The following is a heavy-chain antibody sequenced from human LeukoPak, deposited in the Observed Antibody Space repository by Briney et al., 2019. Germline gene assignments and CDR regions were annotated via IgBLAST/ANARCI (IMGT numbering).Heavy chain of an antibody. CDR3: TKDPANYYDSSGSDAFDI. D-gene: IGHD3-22*01. J-gene: IGHJ3*02. CDR1: GFTFSSYG. CDR2: IWYDGSSK. Sequence: GGSLRLSCVASGFTFSSYGMHWVRQAPGKGLEGVTFIWYDGSSKHYADSFKGRFTIPRDNSKNTLYLQMTSLRPEDTPVYYCTKDPANYYDSSGSDAFDIWGQGTMVTVSS. V-gene: IGHV3-30*02.